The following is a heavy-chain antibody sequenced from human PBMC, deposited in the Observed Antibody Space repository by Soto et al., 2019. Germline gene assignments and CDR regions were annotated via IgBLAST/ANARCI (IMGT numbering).Heavy chain of an antibody. Sequence: GGSLRLSCAASGFTFSSYSMNWVRQAPGKGLEWVSYISSSSTIYYADSVKGRFTISRDNAKNSLYLQMNSLRAEDTAVYYCARDRRDGWLWGRGFTSTPRSDAFDIWGQGTMVTVSS. D-gene: IGHD5-12*01. J-gene: IGHJ3*02. CDR1: GFTFSSYS. V-gene: IGHV3-48*01. CDR2: ISSSSTI. CDR3: ARDRRDGWLWGRGFTSTPRSDAFDI.